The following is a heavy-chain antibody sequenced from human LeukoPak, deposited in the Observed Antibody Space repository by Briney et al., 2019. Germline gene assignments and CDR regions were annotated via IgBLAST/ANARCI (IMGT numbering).Heavy chain of an antibody. V-gene: IGHV3-7*04. CDR3: ARGRGNEY. CDR1: GFTFSNYW. Sequence: GGSLRLSCAASGFTFSNYWMTWVRQAPGKGLEWVANIRQDGSEKDYVDSVKGRFTISRDNAKKSLYLQMNSLRVEDTAVYYCARGRGNEYWGQGTLVTVSS. J-gene: IGHJ4*02. CDR2: IRQDGSEK. D-gene: IGHD3-16*01.